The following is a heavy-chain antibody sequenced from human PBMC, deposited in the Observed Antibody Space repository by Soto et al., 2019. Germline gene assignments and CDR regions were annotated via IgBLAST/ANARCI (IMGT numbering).Heavy chain of an antibody. V-gene: IGHV3-23*01. CDR1: GFTFSSYA. D-gene: IGHD3-10*01. J-gene: IGHJ4*02. CDR2: ISGSGGST. CDR3: AKGTKNYGSGSYSNRGYYFDY. Sequence: GGSLRLSCAASGFTFSSYAMSWVRQAPGKGLEWVSAISGSGGSTYYADSVKGRFTISRDNSKNTLYLQMNSLRAEDTAVYSCAKGTKNYGSGSYSNRGYYFDYWGQGTLVTVSS.